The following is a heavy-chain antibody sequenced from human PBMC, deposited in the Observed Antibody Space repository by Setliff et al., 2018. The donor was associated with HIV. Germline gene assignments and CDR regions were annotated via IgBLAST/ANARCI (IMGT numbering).Heavy chain of an antibody. V-gene: IGHV1-69*13. CDR2: IIPIFGSP. Sequence: GASVKVSCKASGGTFSGYAFSWVRQAPEQGLDWMGGIIPIFGSPTYAQRFQGRLTITADESTSTAYMELSSLRSEDTAVYYCTRDRNLNREPYYFDYWGQGTLVTVSS. CDR1: GGTFSGYA. J-gene: IGHJ4*02. CDR3: TRDRNLNREPYYFDY. D-gene: IGHD1-1*01.